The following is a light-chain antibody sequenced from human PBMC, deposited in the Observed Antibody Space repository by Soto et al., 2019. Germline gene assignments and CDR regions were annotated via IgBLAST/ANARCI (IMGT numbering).Light chain of an antibody. J-gene: IGKJ1*01. V-gene: IGKV3-15*01. CDR3: QQYYSYPWT. CDR1: QSIDSK. Sequence: IVMTQSPATLSVSPGERATLSCRAGQSIDSKLAWYQQRPGQAPRLLIYAASTRATGIPARFSGSGSGTEFTLTINSLQSEDFATYYCQQYYSYPWTFGQGTKVDIK. CDR2: AAS.